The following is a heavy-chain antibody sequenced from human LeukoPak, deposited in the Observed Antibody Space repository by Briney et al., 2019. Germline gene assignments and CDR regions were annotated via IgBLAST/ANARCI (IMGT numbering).Heavy chain of an antibody. CDR2: IGASAGST. V-gene: IGHV3-23*01. Sequence: GGSLRLSCAASGFTFSNYAMTWVRQVPGKGLEWVSTIGASAGSTYYAASVKGRFTISRDNSKNTLYLQMNSLRAEDTAVYYCAKDLNWGGRWGQGTLVTVSS. D-gene: IGHD7-27*01. CDR3: AKDLNWGGR. J-gene: IGHJ4*02. CDR1: GFTFSNYA.